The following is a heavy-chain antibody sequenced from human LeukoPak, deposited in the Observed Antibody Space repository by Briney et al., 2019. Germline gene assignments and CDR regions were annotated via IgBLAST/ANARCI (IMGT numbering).Heavy chain of an antibody. Sequence: GGSLRLSCAASGFTFSSYSMNWVRQAPGKGLEWVSSISSSSSYIYYADSVKGRFTISRDNAKNSLYLQMNSLRAEDTAVYYCAREGPIVGAIYWGQGTLVTVSS. CDR2: ISSSSSYI. CDR3: AREGPIVGAIY. CDR1: GFTFSSYS. V-gene: IGHV3-21*01. J-gene: IGHJ4*02. D-gene: IGHD1-26*01.